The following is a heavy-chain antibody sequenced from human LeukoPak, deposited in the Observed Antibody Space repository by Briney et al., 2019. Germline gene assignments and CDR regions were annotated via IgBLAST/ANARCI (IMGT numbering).Heavy chain of an antibody. CDR3: ARESMVRGVIETCFDY. D-gene: IGHD3-10*01. V-gene: IGHV1-69*04. Sequence: SVKVSCKASGGTFSSYAISWVRQAPGQGLEWMGRIIPILGIANYAQKFQGRVTITADKSTSTAYMELSSLRSEDTAVYYCARESMVRGVIETCFDYWGQGTLVTVSS. CDR2: IIPILGIA. J-gene: IGHJ4*02. CDR1: GGTFSSYA.